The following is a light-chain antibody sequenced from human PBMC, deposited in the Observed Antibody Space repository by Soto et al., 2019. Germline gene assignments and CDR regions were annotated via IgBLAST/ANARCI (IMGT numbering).Light chain of an antibody. V-gene: IGKV1-33*01. CDR2: AAS. J-gene: IGKJ5*01. CDR3: QQYDSFPT. CDR1: QDIDNY. Sequence: DIQMTQSPSSLSASVGDRATITCQASQDIDNYLNWYQQKPGKAPKLLIHAASNLETGVPSRFSGSGSGTDFSFTISSLQPEDLATYYCQQYDSFPTFGQGTRLEMK.